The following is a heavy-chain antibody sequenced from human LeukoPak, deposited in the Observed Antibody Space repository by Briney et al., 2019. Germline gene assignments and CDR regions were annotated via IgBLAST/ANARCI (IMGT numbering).Heavy chain of an antibody. CDR1: GFTFDDYA. D-gene: IGHD2-21*02. CDR3: AKGHVRGGDCYEWGNCFDP. V-gene: IGHV3-43*02. CDR2: ISGDGGST. J-gene: IGHJ5*02. Sequence: GGSLRLSCAASGFTFDDYAMNWVRQAPGKGLEWVSLISGDGGSTYYADSVKGRFTISRDNSKNSLYLQMNSLRTEDTALYYCAKGHVRGGDCYEWGNCFDPWGQGTLVTVSS.